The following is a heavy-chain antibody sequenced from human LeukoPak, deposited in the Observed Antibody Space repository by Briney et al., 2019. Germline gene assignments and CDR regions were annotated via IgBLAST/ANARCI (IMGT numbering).Heavy chain of an antibody. J-gene: IGHJ6*03. CDR2: INHRGST. CDR3: ARGGGAYYMDV. V-gene: IGHV4-34*01. CDR1: GGSFSGYY. Sequence: PSETLSLTCSVYGGSFSGYYWSWIRQPPGKGLEWIGEINHRGSTNYNPSLKSRVTISVDTSKNQFSLKLSSVTAADTALYYCARGGGAYYMDVWGKGTTVTVSS. D-gene: IGHD3-16*01.